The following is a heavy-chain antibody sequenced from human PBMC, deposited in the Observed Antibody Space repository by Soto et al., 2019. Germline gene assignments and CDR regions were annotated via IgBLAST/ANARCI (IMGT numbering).Heavy chain of an antibody. CDR2: IYYSGST. Sequence: SETLSLTCTVSGDSINSADYYWSWIRQPPGKGLEWIGHIYYSGSTYYSPSLKSRVTISIDTSKNQFSLKMTSVTAADTAVYYCARDRGSTWMYKWFDPRGQGTQVTVSS. D-gene: IGHD6-13*01. CDR3: ARDRGSTWMYKWFDP. V-gene: IGHV4-30-4*01. CDR1: GDSINSADYY. J-gene: IGHJ5*02.